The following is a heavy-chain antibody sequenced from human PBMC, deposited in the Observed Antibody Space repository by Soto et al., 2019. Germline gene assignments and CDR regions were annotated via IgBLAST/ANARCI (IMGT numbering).Heavy chain of an antibody. J-gene: IGHJ6*02. Sequence: PGGSLRLSCAASGFTFSSYAMSWVRQAPGKGLEWVSAISGSGGSTYYADSVKGRFTISRDNSKNTLYLQMNSLRAEDTAVYYCAKDGDPIDYYYYGMDVWGQGTTVTVSS. V-gene: IGHV3-23*01. CDR1: GFTFSSYA. CDR2: ISGSGGST. D-gene: IGHD2-21*02. CDR3: AKDGDPIDYYYYGMDV.